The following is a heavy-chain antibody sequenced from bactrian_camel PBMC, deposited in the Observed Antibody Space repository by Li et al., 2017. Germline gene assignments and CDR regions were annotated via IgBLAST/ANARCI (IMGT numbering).Heavy chain of an antibody. D-gene: IGHD2*01. J-gene: IGHJ4*01. V-gene: IGHV3S6*01. CDR1: GFDYCAYE. CDR2: IDHDGNR. Sequence: HVQLVESGGGSVEAGGSLRLSCVVSGFDYCAYEANWYRQVPGKEREFVASIDHDGNRRFADSVKGRFTISQDIQDIDKRILYLQMNNLKPEDTAMYYCAADPGGRGDHCPSLYEYGYSFRGQGTQVTVS.